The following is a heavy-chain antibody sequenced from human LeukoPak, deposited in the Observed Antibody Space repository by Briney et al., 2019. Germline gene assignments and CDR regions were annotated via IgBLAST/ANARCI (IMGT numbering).Heavy chain of an antibody. CDR1: GCTFSSYA. V-gene: IGHV1-69*04. J-gene: IGHJ4*02. CDR3: ARDPVGSSWYVLFDY. D-gene: IGHD6-13*01. Sequence: ASVKVSCKASGCTFSSYAISWVRQAPGQGLEWMGRIIPILGISNYAQKFQGRVTITADKSTSTAYMELSSLRYEDTAVYYCARDPVGSSWYVLFDYWGQGTLVTVSS. CDR2: IIPILGIS.